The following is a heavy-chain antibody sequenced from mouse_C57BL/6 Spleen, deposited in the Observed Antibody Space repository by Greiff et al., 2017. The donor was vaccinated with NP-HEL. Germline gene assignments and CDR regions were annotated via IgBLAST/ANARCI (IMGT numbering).Heavy chain of an antibody. CDR1: GYTFTSYG. V-gene: IGHV1-81*01. CDR3: AKLTGDWYFDV. D-gene: IGHD4-1*01. J-gene: IGHJ1*03. Sequence: VQLQQSGAELARPGASVKLSCKASGYTFTSYGISWVKQRTGQGLEWIGEIYPRSGNTYYNEKFKGKATLTADKSSSTAYMELRSLTSEDSAVYFCAKLTGDWYFDVGGTGTTVTVSS. CDR2: IYPRSGNT.